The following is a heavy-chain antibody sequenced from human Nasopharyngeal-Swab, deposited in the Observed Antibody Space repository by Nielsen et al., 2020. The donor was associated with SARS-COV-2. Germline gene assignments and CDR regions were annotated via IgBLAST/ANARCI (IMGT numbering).Heavy chain of an antibody. CDR2: IKQDGSEK. CDR1: GFTFSSYW. V-gene: IGHV3-7*05. Sequence: GESLKISCAASGFTFSSYWMSWVRQAPGKGLEWVANIKQDGSEKYYVDSVKGRFTISRDNSKNTLYLQMNSLRAEDTAVYYCAQNGLTYYYYGMDVWGQGTTVTVSS. J-gene: IGHJ6*02. CDR3: AQNGLTYYYYGMDV. D-gene: IGHD2-8*01.